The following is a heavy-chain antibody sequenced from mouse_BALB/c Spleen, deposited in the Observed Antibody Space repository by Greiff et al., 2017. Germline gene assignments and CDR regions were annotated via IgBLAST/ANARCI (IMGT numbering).Heavy chain of an antibody. D-gene: IGHD2-3*01. CDR1: GFTFSSFG. CDR2: ISSGSSTI. CDR3: ARFYDYFAMDY. J-gene: IGHJ4*01. Sequence: EVNVVESGGGLVQPGGSRKLSCAASGFTFSSFGMHWVRQAPEKGLEWVAYISSGSSTIYYADTVKGRFTISRDNPKNTLFLQMTSLRSEDTAMYYCARFYDYFAMDYWGQGTSVTVSS. V-gene: IGHV5-17*02.